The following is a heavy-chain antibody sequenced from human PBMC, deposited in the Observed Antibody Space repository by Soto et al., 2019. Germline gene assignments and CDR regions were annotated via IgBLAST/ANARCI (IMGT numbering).Heavy chain of an antibody. Sequence: GGSVKVSCKASGYTFTIYYMHCVVQSPLQGLEWMGIINPSGGSTSYAQKFQGRVTMTRDTSTSTVYMELSSLRSEDTAVYYCARGLVGYCSGGSCSNWFDPWGQGTLVTVSS. D-gene: IGHD2-15*01. J-gene: IGHJ5*02. V-gene: IGHV1-46*01. CDR1: GYTFTIYY. CDR2: INPSGGST. CDR3: ARGLVGYCSGGSCSNWFDP.